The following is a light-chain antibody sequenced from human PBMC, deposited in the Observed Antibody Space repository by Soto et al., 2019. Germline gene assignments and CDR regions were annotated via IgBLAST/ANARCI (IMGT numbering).Light chain of an antibody. CDR2: DTS. J-gene: IGKJ5*01. V-gene: IGKV3-11*01. CDR3: HQRNK. CDR1: QFLSSY. Sequence: VLIQSPAPLSLSPGERATLSCRASQFLSSYLAWYQQKPGQPPRLLIYDTSNRAAGIPARFSGSRSGTDFTLTISSLEPEDFAVYFCHQRNKFGQGTRLEIK.